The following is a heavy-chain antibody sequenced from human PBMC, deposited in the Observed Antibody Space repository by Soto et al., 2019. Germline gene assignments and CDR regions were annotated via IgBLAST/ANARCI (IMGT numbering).Heavy chain of an antibody. J-gene: IGHJ3*02. CDR1: GFAFSNSW. V-gene: IGHV3-74*01. CDR3: ARDRGYAFDM. Sequence: EMQLVESGGGLVQPGGSLRLSCAASGFAFSNSWMHWVRQVPGKGLVWVSHINADGSTTSNADSVKGRFTIFRDDAQSMLYVQINSLRAEDTGVYDCARDRGYAFDMWGQGTMVTVAS. CDR2: INADGSTT.